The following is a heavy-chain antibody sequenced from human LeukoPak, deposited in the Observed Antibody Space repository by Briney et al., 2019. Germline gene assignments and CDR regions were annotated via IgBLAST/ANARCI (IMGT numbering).Heavy chain of an antibody. D-gene: IGHD4-17*01. J-gene: IGHJ5*02. CDR2: ISYDGSNK. CDR1: GFTFSSYG. V-gene: IGHV3-30*18. CDR3: AKDPYGDYGSLRS. Sequence: GGSLRLSCAASGFTFSSYGMHWVRQAPGKGLEWVAVISYDGSNKYYADSVKGRFTISRDNSKNTLYLQMNSLRAEDTAVYYCAKDPYGDYGSLRSWGQGTLVTVSS.